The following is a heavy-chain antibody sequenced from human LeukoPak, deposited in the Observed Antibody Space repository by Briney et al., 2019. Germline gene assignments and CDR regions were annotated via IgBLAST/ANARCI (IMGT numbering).Heavy chain of an antibody. J-gene: IGHJ6*02. V-gene: IGHV1-18*01. CDR1: GYTFTSYG. Sequence: ASVKVSCKASGYTFTSYGISWVRQAPGQGLEWMGWISAYNGNTNYAQKLQGRVTMTTDTSTSTAYMELRSLRSDDTAVYYCARVVVNGYYPYYHGMDVWGQGTTVTVSS. D-gene: IGHD3-9*01. CDR3: ARVVVNGYYPYYHGMDV. CDR2: ISAYNGNT.